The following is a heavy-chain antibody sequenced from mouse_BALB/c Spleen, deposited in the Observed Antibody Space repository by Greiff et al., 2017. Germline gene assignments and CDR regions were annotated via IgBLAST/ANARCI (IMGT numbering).Heavy chain of an antibody. Sequence: EVKVVESGGGLVKPGGSLKLSCAASGFTFSSYAMSWVRQTPEKRLEWVASISSGGSTYYPDSVKGRFTISRDNARNILYLQMSSLRSEDTAMYYCARWSRGFAYWGQGTLVTVSA. CDR1: GFTFSSYA. V-gene: IGHV5-6-5*01. CDR2: ISSGGST. CDR3: ARWSRGFAY. J-gene: IGHJ3*01.